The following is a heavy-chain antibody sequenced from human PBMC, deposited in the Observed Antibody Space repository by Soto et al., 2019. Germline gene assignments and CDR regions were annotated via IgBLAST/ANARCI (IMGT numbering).Heavy chain of an antibody. CDR1: GFTLSSYG. Sequence: ESGGGVVQPGRSLRLSCAASGFTLSSYGMHWVRQAPGKGLEWVAVIWYDGRNKYYADSVQGRFTISRDNSNNTLYLQMNSLRAEDTAVYFCARDRDPMSTVTEVDYWGQGTLVTVSS. CDR3: ARDRDPMSTVTEVDY. V-gene: IGHV3-33*01. J-gene: IGHJ4*02. D-gene: IGHD4-17*01. CDR2: IWYDGRNK.